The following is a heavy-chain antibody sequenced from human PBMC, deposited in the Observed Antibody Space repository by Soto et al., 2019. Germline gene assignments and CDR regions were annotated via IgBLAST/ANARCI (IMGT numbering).Heavy chain of an antibody. CDR3: ARDLRIIVQPYARYMDV. CDR2: ISYDGSHK. J-gene: IGHJ6*02. V-gene: IGHV3-30-3*01. D-gene: IGHD2-21*01. CDR1: GFTFSSYA. Sequence: GGSLRLSCTASGFTFSSYAIHWVRQAPGKGLEWVAVISYDGSHKYYADAVKGRFTISRDNSKNTLYLQMTSLRAEDTAVYYCARDLRIIVQPYARYMDVRCQGTTVT.